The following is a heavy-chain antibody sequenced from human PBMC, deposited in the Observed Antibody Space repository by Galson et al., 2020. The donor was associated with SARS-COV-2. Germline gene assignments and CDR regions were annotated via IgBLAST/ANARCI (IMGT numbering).Heavy chain of an antibody. V-gene: IGHV2-26*01. CDR3: ARIRLVLRFLANNWFDP. D-gene: IGHD3-3*01. CDR1: GFSLSNARMG. Sequence: KMSGPTLVKPTETLTLTCTVSGFSLSNARMGVSWIRQPPGKALEWLAHIFSNDEKSYSTSLKSRLTISKDTSKSQVVLTMTNMDPVDTATYYCARIRLVLRFLANNWFDPWGQGTLVTVSS. J-gene: IGHJ5*02. CDR2: IFSNDEK.